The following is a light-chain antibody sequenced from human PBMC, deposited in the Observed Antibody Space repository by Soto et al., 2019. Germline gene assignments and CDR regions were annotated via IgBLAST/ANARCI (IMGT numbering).Light chain of an antibody. Sequence: EVVLTHSPATLSLSPGEGAALSCRASQSVRDFLAWYQQKPGQVPRLLIYEASRRATGIPARFSGSGSGTDFTLVISSLEPEDFAVYYCQQRYNWPWTFS. CDR2: EAS. J-gene: IGKJ1*01. V-gene: IGKV3-11*01. CDR1: QSVRDF. CDR3: QQRYNWPWT.